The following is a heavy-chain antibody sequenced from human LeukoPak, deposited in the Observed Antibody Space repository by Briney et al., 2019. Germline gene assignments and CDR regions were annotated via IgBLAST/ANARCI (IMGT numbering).Heavy chain of an antibody. CDR1: GFTFSNYG. CDR2: ISYDESIK. J-gene: IGHJ3*02. CDR3: AKVHGDYMGDAFDI. Sequence: GGSLRLSCAASGFTFSNYGMHWVRQAPGKGLEWVALISYDESIKYYADSVKGRFTISRDNSKNTLYLQMNSLRAEDTAVYYCAKVHGDYMGDAFDIWGQGTMVTVSS. D-gene: IGHD4-17*01. V-gene: IGHV3-30*18.